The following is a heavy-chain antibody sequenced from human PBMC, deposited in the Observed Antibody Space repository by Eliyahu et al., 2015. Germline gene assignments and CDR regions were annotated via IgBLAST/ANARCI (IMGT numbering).Heavy chain of an antibody. V-gene: IGHV3-74*01. Sequence: EVQLVESGGGLVXPGGSLRXSCAASEFTFSDFWMHWVRQAPGEGLVWVSRIDTDGSVTNYADSVKGRFTISRDNAKNTLFLQMSSLRAEDTAVYYCVRDLVGSRDYWGQGTLVTVSS. CDR2: IDTDGSVT. CDR1: EFTFSDFW. CDR3: VRDLVGSRDY. D-gene: IGHD1-26*01. J-gene: IGHJ4*02.